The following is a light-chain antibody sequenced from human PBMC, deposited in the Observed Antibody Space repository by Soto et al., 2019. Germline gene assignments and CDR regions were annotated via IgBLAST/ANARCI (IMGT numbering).Light chain of an antibody. CDR1: SSNTGAGYD. CDR2: ANS. J-gene: IGLJ3*02. CDR3: QSYDSSLSVWV. Sequence: QAVVTQPPSVSGVPGQRVTISCTGSSSNTGAGYDVHWYQQFPGTVPKLLIYANSNRPSGVPDRFSGSKSGTSASLAITGLQAEDEADYYCQSYDSSLSVWVFGGGTKVTVL. V-gene: IGLV1-40*01.